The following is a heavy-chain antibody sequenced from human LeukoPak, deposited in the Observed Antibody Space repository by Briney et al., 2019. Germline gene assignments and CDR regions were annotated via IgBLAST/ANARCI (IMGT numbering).Heavy chain of an antibody. V-gene: IGHV3-11*01. J-gene: IGHJ4*02. CDR3: ASSGSYGGPVYYFDY. Sequence: AGGSLRLSCAASGFTFSDYYMSWIRQAPGKGLEWVPYISSSGGTIYYADSVKGRFTISRDNAKYSLYLQMNSLRAEDTAVYYCASSGSYGGPVYYFDYWGQGTLVTVSS. CDR2: ISSSGGTI. CDR1: GFTFSDYY. D-gene: IGHD1-26*01.